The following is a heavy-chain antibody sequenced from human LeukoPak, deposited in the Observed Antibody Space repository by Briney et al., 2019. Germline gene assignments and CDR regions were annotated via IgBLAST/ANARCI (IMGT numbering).Heavy chain of an antibody. J-gene: IGHJ4*02. Sequence: GGSLRHFCAPSGFTHSSNLMSWVRQAPGKGLEWVSLIYSGGATYYADSVKGRFTISRDNSRNTLYLQMNSLRAEDTAVYYCAGSPRGGHFDFWGQGALVTVSS. CDR2: IYSGGAT. V-gene: IGHV3-66*01. D-gene: IGHD4-23*01. CDR1: GFTHSSNL. CDR3: AGSPRGGHFDF.